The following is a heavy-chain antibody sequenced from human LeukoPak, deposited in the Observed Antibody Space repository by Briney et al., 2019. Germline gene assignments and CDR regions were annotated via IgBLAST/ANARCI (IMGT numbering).Heavy chain of an antibody. CDR2: IRQDGDTK. D-gene: IGHD6-13*01. CDR1: GFPFNAYW. CDR3: ARSLPYGTTWYGRSDF. J-gene: IGHJ4*02. V-gene: IGHV3-7*03. Sequence: PGGSLRLSCAASGFPFNAYWMTWVRQAPGKGLEWVANIRQDGDTKYYVDSVKGRFTISRDNAMNSPYLQMNSLRAEDTAIYYCARSLPYGTTWYGRSDFWGQGTLVTVSS.